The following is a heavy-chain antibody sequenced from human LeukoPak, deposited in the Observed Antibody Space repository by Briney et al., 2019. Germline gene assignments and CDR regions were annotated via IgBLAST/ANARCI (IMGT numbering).Heavy chain of an antibody. CDR3: ARLEPAAGTD. Sequence: SETLSLTCTVSGGSISSYYWSWIRQPPGKGLEWIGYIYYSGSTYYNPSLKSRVTISVDTSKNQFSLKLSSVTAADTAVYYCARLEPAAGTDWGQGTLVTVSS. V-gene: IGHV4-59*08. CDR2: IYYSGST. J-gene: IGHJ4*02. CDR1: GGSISSYY. D-gene: IGHD6-13*01.